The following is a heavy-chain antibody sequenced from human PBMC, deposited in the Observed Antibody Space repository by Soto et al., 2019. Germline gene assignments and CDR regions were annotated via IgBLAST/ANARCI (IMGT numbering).Heavy chain of an antibody. J-gene: IGHJ3*02. V-gene: IGHV3-11*01. CDR3: ARDNLAFDI. CDR2: ISYSGSTI. CDR1: GINLINHA. Sequence: PGGSLRLSCVASGINLINHAMTWVRQAPGKGLEWVSYISYSGSTIYYADSVRGRFTISRDNAKNSLYLQMNSLRAEDTAVYYCARDNLAFDIWGQGTMVTVSS.